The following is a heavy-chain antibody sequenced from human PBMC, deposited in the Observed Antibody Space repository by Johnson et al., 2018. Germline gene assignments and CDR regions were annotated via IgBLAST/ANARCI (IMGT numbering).Heavy chain of an antibody. CDR3: AKAGTWVADYHYYYMDV. CDR2: IRWNSGSI. V-gene: IGHV3-9*01. D-gene: IGHD1-26*01. Sequence: SGGGLVQPGRSLRLSCAASGFTFDESVMHWVRQAPGKGLEWVSGIRWNSGSIGYADSVKGRFTIFRDNSKSSLYLQMNSLRAEDTALYYCAKAGTWVADYHYYYMDVWGKGPAVTVSS. CDR1: GFTFDESV. J-gene: IGHJ6*03.